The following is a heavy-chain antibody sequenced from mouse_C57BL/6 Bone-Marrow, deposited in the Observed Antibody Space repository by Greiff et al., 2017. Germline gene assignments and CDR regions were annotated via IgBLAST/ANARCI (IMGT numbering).Heavy chain of an antibody. CDR2: IWSGGST. D-gene: IGHD3-3*01. J-gene: IGHJ3*01. CDR1: GFSLTSYG. V-gene: IGHV2-2*01. Sequence: QVQLQQSGPGLVQPSQSLSITCTASGFSLTSYGVHWVRQSPGKGLEWLGVIWSGGSTDYNAAFISRLSISKDNSKSKVFFKMNSLQADDTAIYYCGGPWFAYWGQGTLVTVSA. CDR3: GGPWFAY.